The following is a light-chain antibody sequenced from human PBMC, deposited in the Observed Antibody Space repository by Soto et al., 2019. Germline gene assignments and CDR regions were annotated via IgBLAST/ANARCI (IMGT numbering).Light chain of an antibody. CDR1: SSDVGYYNY. CDR3: CSYAGSTTSYV. J-gene: IGLJ1*01. Sequence: QSALTEPASVSVSPGQSITISCTGTSSDVGYYNYVSWFQQHPGKAPKLMISEVVNRPSGVSIRFSGSKSGDTASLTITGLQAEDEADYYCCSYAGSTTSYVFGPGTKVTVL. CDR2: EVV. V-gene: IGLV2-14*01.